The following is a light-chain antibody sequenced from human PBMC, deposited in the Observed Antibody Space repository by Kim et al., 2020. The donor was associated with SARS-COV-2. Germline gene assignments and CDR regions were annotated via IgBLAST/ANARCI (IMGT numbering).Light chain of an antibody. CDR3: SSYGGRNNLL. J-gene: IGLJ2*01. CDR1: SSDVGTYKY. Sequence: GQSVTISCTGTSSDVGTYKYVSWYQQHPGKAPKLMIFEVTKRPSGVPDRFSGSRSGNTASLTVSGLQPDDEADYYCSSYGGRNNLLFGGGTQLTVL. V-gene: IGLV2-8*01. CDR2: EVT.